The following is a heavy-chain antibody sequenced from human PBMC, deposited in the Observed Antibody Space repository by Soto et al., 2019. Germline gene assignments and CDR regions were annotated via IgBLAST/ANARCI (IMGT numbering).Heavy chain of an antibody. CDR2: ILADFNT. V-gene: IGHV3-23*03. Sequence: EVQLLESGGGLVQPGGSLTLSCAASGFTFSDYTMTWVRQAPGKVLECISVILADFNTYYAGSVRGRFTISRDNSKNTLYLQMDSLRAEETAVYYCARRVEGYFDFWGQGALVTVSS. CDR3: ARRVEGYFDF. CDR1: GFTFSDYT. J-gene: IGHJ4*02.